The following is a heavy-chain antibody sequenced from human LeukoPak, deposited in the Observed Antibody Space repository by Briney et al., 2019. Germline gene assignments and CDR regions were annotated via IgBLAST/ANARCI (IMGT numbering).Heavy chain of an antibody. CDR3: ATDAAYGYDRFDH. CDR1: GFTFSSYS. CDR2: ISSSSSYI. D-gene: IGHD2-15*01. J-gene: IGHJ4*02. Sequence: GGSLRLSCAASGFTFSSYSMNWVRQAPGKGLEWVSSISSSSSYIYYADSVKGRFTISRDNAKNSLYLQMNSLRAEDTAVYYCATDAAYGYDRFDHWGQGTQVTVSS. V-gene: IGHV3-21*01.